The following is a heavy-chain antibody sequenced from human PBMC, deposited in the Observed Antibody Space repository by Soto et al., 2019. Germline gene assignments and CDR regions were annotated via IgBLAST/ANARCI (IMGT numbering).Heavy chain of an antibody. J-gene: IGHJ4*02. CDR3: ARESEDLTSNFDY. CDR1: GFTFTRYS. Sequence: GSLRLSCAASGFTFTRYSMNWVRQAPGKGLEWVSSISSTTNYIYYGDSMKGRFAISRDNAKNSLYLEMNSLRAEDTAVYYCARESEDLTSNFDYWGQGTLVTVSS. V-gene: IGHV3-21*06. CDR2: ISSTTNYI.